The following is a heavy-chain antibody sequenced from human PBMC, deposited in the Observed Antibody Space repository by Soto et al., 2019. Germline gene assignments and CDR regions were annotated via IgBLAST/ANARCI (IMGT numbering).Heavy chain of an antibody. D-gene: IGHD6-19*01. J-gene: IGHJ5*01. CDR2: VHNSGST. CDR3: VNYCREAVAVRFNDN. V-gene: IGHV4-59*01. CDR1: GGSISSIY. Sequence: PSETLSLTCTVSGGSISSIYWTWIRQLPGKGLEWMRNVHNSGSTNYNPSLKSRVTISADTSKSQFSLTANSMTAADTAVYHCVNYCREAVAVRFNDN.